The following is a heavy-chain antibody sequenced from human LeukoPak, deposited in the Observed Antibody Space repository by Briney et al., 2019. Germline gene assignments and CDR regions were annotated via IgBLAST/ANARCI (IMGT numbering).Heavy chain of an antibody. CDR1: GFTFSSYG. D-gene: IGHD3-10*01. Sequence: GRSLRLSCAASGFTFSSYGMHWVRQAPGKGLEWVAVISYDGSNKYYADSVKGRFTISRDNSKNTLYLQMNSLRAEDTAVYYCAKDTAMVRGVLGYWGQGTLVTVSS. CDR2: ISYDGSNK. V-gene: IGHV3-30*18. CDR3: AKDTAMVRGVLGY. J-gene: IGHJ4*02.